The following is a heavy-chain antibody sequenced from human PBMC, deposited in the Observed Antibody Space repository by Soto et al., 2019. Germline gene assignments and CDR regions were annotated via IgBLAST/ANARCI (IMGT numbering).Heavy chain of an antibody. CDR1: GGTFSIYT. CDR3: ARLRPLWDAFDN. J-gene: IGHJ3*02. CDR2: IIPILGIA. V-gene: IGHV1-69*02. Sequence: SVKVSCKASGGTFSIYTISWVRLAPGQGLEWMGRIIPILGIANYAQKFQGRVTITADKSTSTAYMELSSLRSEDTAVYYCARLRPLWDAFDNWGQGTMVTVSS.